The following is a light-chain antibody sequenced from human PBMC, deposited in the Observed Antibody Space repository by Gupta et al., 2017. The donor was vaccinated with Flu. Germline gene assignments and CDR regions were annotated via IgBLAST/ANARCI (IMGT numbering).Light chain of an antibody. Sequence: VVMTQTQLYLPVIPGQPASFSSSSSQSLVYSDRNIYLNWFQLKPGQSPRRLISNISNRYSGVPDRCSGSGSGSDFTLRISRVEADDVGIYYCIQSTHWPPYTFGQGTRLEIK. J-gene: IGKJ2*01. CDR1: QSLVYSDRNIY. CDR2: NIS. CDR3: IQSTHWPPYT. V-gene: IGKV2-30*01.